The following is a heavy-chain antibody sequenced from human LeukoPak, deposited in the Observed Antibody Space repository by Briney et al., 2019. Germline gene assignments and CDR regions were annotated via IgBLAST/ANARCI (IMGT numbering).Heavy chain of an antibody. V-gene: IGHV3-30-3*02. J-gene: IGHJ4*02. CDR2: ISYDGSNK. CDR3: AKREKGYGYIFDY. Sequence: PGGSLRLSCAASGFTFSSYAMHWVRQAPGKGLEWVAVISYDGSNKYYADSVKGRFTISRDNSKNTLYLQMNSLRAEDTAVYYCAKREKGYGYIFDYWGQGTLVTVSS. D-gene: IGHD5-18*01. CDR1: GFTFSSYA.